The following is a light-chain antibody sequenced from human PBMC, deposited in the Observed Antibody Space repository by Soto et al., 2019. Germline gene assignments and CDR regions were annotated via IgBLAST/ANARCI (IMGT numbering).Light chain of an antibody. V-gene: IGKV3-20*01. Sequence: APLSCRASQSVGSSYLAWYQQKPGQAPRLLMFGTSNRATGIPDRFSGSGSGTDFTLTINSLEPEDFAVYYCQQDGSSPRTFGQGTKVDI. CDR3: QQDGSSPRT. CDR1: QSVGSSY. CDR2: GTS. J-gene: IGKJ1*01.